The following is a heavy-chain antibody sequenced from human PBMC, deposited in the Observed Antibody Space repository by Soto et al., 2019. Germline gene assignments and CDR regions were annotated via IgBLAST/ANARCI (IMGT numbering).Heavy chain of an antibody. V-gene: IGHV1-69*02. CDR2: IIPILGIA. CDR1: GGTFSSYT. Sequence: QVQLVQSGAEVKKPGSSVKVSCKASGGTFSSYTISWVRQAPGQGLEWMGRIIPILGIANYAQKFQGRVTITADKATSTAYMELSSLRSEDTAVYYCASFSSTSPPRDYWGQGTLVTVSS. J-gene: IGHJ4*02. D-gene: IGHD2-2*01. CDR3: ASFSSTSPPRDY.